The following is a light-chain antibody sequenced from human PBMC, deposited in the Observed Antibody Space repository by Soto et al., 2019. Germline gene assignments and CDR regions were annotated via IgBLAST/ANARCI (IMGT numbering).Light chain of an antibody. CDR3: QQYGSSPH. CDR2: GAS. J-gene: IGKJ5*01. CDR1: QSVSSN. Sequence: EIVMTQSPATLSVSPGERATLSRRASQSVSSNLAWYQQKPGQAPRLLIYGASSRATGIPDRFSGSGSGTDFTLTISRLEPEDFAVYYCQQYGSSPHFGQGTRLEIK. V-gene: IGKV3-20*01.